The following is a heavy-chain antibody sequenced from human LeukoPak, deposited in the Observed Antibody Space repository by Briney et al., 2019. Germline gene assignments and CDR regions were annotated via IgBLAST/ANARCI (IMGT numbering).Heavy chain of an antibody. Sequence: GESLKISCKGSGYSFTSYWIGWVRQMPGKGLEWMGIIYPGDSDTRYSPSFQGQVTISADKSISTAYLQWSSLKASDTAMYSRARHPLGEMATTAYWGQATLVTVSS. J-gene: IGHJ4*02. CDR1: GYSFTSYW. D-gene: IGHD5-24*01. V-gene: IGHV5-51*01. CDR2: IYPGDSDT. CDR3: ARHPLGEMATTAY.